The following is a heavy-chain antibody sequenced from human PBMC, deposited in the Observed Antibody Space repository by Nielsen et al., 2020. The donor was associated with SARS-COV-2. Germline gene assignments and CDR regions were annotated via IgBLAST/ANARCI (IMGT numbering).Heavy chain of an antibody. V-gene: IGHV4-34*01. CDR3: ARGGYSSSSGRRYYYYMDV. J-gene: IGHJ6*03. Sequence: WIRQPPGKGLEWIGEIYHSGSTNYNPSLKSRVTISVDTSKNQFSLKLSSVTAADTAVYYCARGGYSSSSGRRYYYYMDVWGKGTTVTVS. CDR2: IYHSGST. D-gene: IGHD6-6*01.